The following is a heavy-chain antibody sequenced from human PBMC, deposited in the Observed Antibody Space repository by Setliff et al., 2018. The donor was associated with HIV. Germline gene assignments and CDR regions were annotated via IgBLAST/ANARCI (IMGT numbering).Heavy chain of an antibody. CDR1: GGTLSSYA. V-gene: IGHV1-69*06. Sequence: GASVKVSCKASGGTLSSYAISWVRQAPGQGLEWMGRIIPISGTANNAQKFQGRVTITADKSTSTVYLELSSLRSEDTAVYYCARVGGGQWLYYFDYWGQGTLVTVSS. D-gene: IGHD6-19*01. CDR3: ARVGGGQWLYYFDY. CDR2: IIPISGTA. J-gene: IGHJ4*02.